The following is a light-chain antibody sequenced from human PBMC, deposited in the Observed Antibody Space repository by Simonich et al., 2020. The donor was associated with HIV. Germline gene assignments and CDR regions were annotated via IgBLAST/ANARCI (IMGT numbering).Light chain of an antibody. CDR2: LGS. Sequence: DIVMTQSPLSLPVTPGEPASISCRSSQSLLHSNGYNYLDWYLQKPGQSPQPLIYLGSNRAAGVPDRCSGSGSGTDFTLKISRVEAEDVGVYYCMQPLQTPITFGQGTRLEIK. J-gene: IGKJ5*01. CDR1: QSLLHSNGYNY. V-gene: IGKV2-28*01. CDR3: MQPLQTPIT.